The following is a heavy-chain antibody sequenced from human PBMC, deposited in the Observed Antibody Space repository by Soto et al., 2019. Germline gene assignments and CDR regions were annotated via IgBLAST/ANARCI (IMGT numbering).Heavy chain of an antibody. J-gene: IGHJ4*02. CDR2: INAGNGNT. CDR1: GYTFTSYA. CDR3: ARGSGPMIEWH. Sequence: EASVKVSCKASGYTFTSYAMDWVRQAPGQRLEWMGWINAGNGNTKYSQKFQGRVTITRDTSASTAYMELSSLRSEDTAVYYCARGSGPMIEWHWGQGTLVTVSS. V-gene: IGHV1-3*01. D-gene: IGHD3-22*01.